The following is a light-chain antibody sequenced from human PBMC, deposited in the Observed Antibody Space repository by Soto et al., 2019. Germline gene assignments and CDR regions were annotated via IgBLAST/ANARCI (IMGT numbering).Light chain of an antibody. CDR2: DTS. V-gene: IGKV3-15*01. CDR1: QSVSSS. J-gene: IGKJ1*01. Sequence: EIVVTQSPATLSVSPGERVTLSCRASQSVSSSLAWYQQRPGQAPRLLIYDTSTRAPGIAARFSGSGSGTEFTLTISSLQSEDVAVYYCQQYVHWPPGTFGQGTKVDI. CDR3: QQYVHWPPGT.